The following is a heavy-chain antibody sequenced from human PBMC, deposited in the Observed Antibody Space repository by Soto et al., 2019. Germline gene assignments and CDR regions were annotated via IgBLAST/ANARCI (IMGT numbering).Heavy chain of an antibody. CDR1: GYSNASGG. CDR3: ARENSYGLGGAFDN. CDR2: ISAYNGNT. J-gene: IGHJ4*02. D-gene: IGHD3-10*01. V-gene: IGHV1-18*01. Sequence: KLTCKGCGYSNASGGSCWVRPAPGQGLEWMGWISAYNGNTNYAQKLQGRVTMTTDTSTSTAYMELRSLRSDDTAVDYCARENSYGLGGAFDNWGLGTQVTVSS.